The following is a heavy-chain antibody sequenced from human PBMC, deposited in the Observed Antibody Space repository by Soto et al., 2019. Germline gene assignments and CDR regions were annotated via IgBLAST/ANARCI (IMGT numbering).Heavy chain of an antibody. CDR3: TTAPTVTTLPNEYYYYGMDV. J-gene: IGHJ6*02. CDR1: GFTFSNAW. D-gene: IGHD4-4*01. V-gene: IGHV3-15*01. Sequence: GGSLRLSCAASGFTFSNAWMSWVRQAPGKGLEWVGRIKSKTDGGTTDYAAPVKGRFTISRDDSKNTLYLQMNSLKTEDTAVYYCTTAPTVTTLPNEYYYYGMDVWGQGTTVTVSS. CDR2: IKSKTDGGTT.